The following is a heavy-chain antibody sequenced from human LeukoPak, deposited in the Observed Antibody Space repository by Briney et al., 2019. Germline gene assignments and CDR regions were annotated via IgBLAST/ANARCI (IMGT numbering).Heavy chain of an antibody. CDR1: GGSFSGYY. Sequence: PSENLSLTCAVYGGSFSGYYWSWIRQPPGKGLEWIGEINHSGSTNYNPSLKSRVTISVDTSKNQFTLKLSSVTAADTAVYYCARGVADTTMAFDYWGQGTLVTVSS. V-gene: IGHV4-34*01. CDR3: ARGVADTTMAFDY. D-gene: IGHD5-18*01. CDR2: INHSGST. J-gene: IGHJ4*02.